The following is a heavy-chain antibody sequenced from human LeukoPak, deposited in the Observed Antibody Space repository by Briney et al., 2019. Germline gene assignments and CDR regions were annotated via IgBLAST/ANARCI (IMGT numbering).Heavy chain of an antibody. CDR1: GFTFDDYG. CDR2: INWNGGST. Sequence: GGSLRLSCAASGFTFDDYGMSWVRQASGKGLEWVSGINWNGGSTGYADSVKGRFTISRDNAKNSLYLQMNSLRAEDTAVYYCAKDWVRGSYWGQYYFDYWGQGTLVTVSS. J-gene: IGHJ4*02. CDR3: AKDWVRGSYWGQYYFDY. V-gene: IGHV3-20*04. D-gene: IGHD1-26*01.